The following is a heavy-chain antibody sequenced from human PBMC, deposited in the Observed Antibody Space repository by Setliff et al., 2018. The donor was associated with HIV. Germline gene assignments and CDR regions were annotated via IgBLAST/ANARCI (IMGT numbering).Heavy chain of an antibody. CDR3: ARDVGRDGYCFDH. J-gene: IGHJ4*02. D-gene: IGHD5-12*01. CDR2: ISAHNGRI. Sequence: GASVKVSCKASGYTFSDYGISWVRQAPGQRLEWMGWISAHNGRINYAQKFQGRVTMTTDRSTSTAYMELRSLRSDDTAVYYCARDVGRDGYCFDHWGQGTLVTVSS. CDR1: GYTFSDYG. V-gene: IGHV1-18*01.